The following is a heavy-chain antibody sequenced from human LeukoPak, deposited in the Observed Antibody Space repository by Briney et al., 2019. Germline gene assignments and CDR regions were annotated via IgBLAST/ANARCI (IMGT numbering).Heavy chain of an antibody. D-gene: IGHD1-26*01. Sequence: ASVKVSCKASGYTFTGYYMHWVRQAPGQGLEWVGWINPNSGGTNYAQKFQGRVTMTRDTSISTAYMELSRLRSDDTAVYYCARDLSSVGFDYWGQETLVTVSS. CDR1: GYTFTGYY. CDR3: ARDLSSVGFDY. J-gene: IGHJ4*02. V-gene: IGHV1-2*02. CDR2: INPNSGGT.